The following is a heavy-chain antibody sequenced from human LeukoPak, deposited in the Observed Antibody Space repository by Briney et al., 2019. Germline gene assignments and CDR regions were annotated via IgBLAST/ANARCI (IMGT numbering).Heavy chain of an antibody. J-gene: IGHJ4*02. CDR3: AKEGRSSSSARLGDY. Sequence: HGGSLRLSCAASGFTFSSYAMSWVRQAPGKGLEWVSAISGSGGSTYYADSVKGRFTISRDNSKNTLYLQMNSLRAEDTAVYYCAKEGRSSSSARLGDYWGQGTLVTVSS. CDR1: GFTFSSYA. V-gene: IGHV3-23*01. D-gene: IGHD6-6*01. CDR2: ISGSGGST.